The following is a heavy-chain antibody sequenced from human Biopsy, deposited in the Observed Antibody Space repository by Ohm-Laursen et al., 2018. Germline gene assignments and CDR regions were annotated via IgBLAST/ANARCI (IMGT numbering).Heavy chain of an antibody. CDR1: GFSFTGYY. J-gene: IGHJ4*02. Sequence: ASVKVSCKAYGFSFTGYYIHWARQAPGQGLEWIGWISPKSGGTNYAQKFQGNITMTKNTSMSTAYMEMSRLRSDDTAVYYCALQSVAQMKNFDYWGQGTLVTVSS. CDR2: ISPKSGGT. D-gene: IGHD6-19*01. V-gene: IGHV1-2*02. CDR3: ALQSVAQMKNFDY.